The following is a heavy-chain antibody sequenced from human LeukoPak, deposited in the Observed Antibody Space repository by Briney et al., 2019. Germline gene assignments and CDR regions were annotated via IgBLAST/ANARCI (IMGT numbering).Heavy chain of an antibody. CDR2: INHSGST. V-gene: IGHV4-34*01. CDR1: GGSFSGYY. D-gene: IGHD2-2*02. Sequence: SETLSLTCAVYGGSFSGYYWSWIRQSPGKGLEWVGEINHSGSTNYNPSLKSRVNISVDTSKNQFSLKLNSVTAADTAVYYCARGRYCSSTSCYKGMYYYYGMDVWGQGTTVTVSS. CDR3: ARGRYCSSTSCYKGMYYYYGMDV. J-gene: IGHJ6*02.